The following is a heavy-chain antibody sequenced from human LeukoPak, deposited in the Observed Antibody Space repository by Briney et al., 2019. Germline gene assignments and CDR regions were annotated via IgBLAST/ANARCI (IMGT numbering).Heavy chain of an antibody. CDR3: GRNLGSGSDH. J-gene: IGHJ4*02. V-gene: IGHV4-59*11. CDR2: THYTGEN. Sequence: SETLSLTCSVSGDSLRGPYWNWIRQSPGRGLEWIGYTHYTGENNYNPSLKSRLTMSVDTSNNQVYLRLSSVTAADTAVYYCGRNLGSGSDHWGQGTLVTVSS. D-gene: IGHD3-10*01. CDR1: GDSLRGPY.